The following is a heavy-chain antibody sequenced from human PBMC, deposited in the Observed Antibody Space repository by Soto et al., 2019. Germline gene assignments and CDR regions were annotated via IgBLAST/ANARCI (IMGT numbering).Heavy chain of an antibody. CDR1: GGSVSSGGYY. V-gene: IGHV4-31*03. CDR3: ARDKEYTSTWYYFDY. J-gene: IGHJ4*02. CDR2: IYYSGST. Sequence: QVQLQESGPGLVKPSQTLSLTCTVSGGSVSSGGYYWSWIRQHPGKGLEWIGYIYYSGSTDYNPSLKSRVTISVDTSKNQFSLKLSSVTAADTAVYYCARDKEYTSTWYYFDYWGQGTLVTVSS. D-gene: IGHD6-6*01.